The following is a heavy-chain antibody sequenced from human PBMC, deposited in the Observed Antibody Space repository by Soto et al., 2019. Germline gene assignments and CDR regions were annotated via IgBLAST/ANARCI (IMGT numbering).Heavy chain of an antibody. D-gene: IGHD3-10*01. CDR1: GVTCSDAW. CDR2: ISSSGSTI. V-gene: IGHV3-11*01. J-gene: IGHJ4*02. Sequence: GGSLRLSCAASGVTCSDAWRSWVRQAPGKGLEWVSYISSSGSTIYYADSVKGRFTISRDNAKNSLYLQMNSLRAEDTAVYYCESPGKVGIEEIDYWGQGTLVTVSS. CDR3: ESPGKVGIEEIDY.